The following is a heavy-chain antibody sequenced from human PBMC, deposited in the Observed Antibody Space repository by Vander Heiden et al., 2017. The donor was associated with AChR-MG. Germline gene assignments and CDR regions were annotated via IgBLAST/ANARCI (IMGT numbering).Heavy chain of an antibody. J-gene: IGHJ4*02. CDR1: GFSFGFYG. Sequence: QVQLVQSGGGVVQPGTSPRLPRVGSGFSFGFYGMHWVRQPPGEGLEWVANIFSDSSKKYVADSVKGRFTISRDNSKNILFLQMDMLRVEDTAMYYCAKSYRHADGTFFYYYDAWGQGTQVTVSS. D-gene: IGHD3-16*02. CDR2: IFSDSSKK. V-gene: IGHV3-33*06. CDR3: AKSYRHADGTFFYYYDA.